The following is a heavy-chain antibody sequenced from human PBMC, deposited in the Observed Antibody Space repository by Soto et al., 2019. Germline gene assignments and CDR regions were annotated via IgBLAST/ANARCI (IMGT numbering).Heavy chain of an antibody. V-gene: IGHV3-74*01. CDR1: GFTFSYYW. CDR2: IHGGGGST. CDR3: AIGDCGAFDL. Sequence: EVQLVESGGGLVQPGESLRLSCAASGFTFSYYWMPWVRQAPGKGLVWVSGIHGGGGSTTYADSVKGRFTISRDNARNTGDLQMNSLRVEDTAVYYCAIGDCGAFDLWGQGTEGALSS. D-gene: IGHD2-21*01. J-gene: IGHJ3*01.